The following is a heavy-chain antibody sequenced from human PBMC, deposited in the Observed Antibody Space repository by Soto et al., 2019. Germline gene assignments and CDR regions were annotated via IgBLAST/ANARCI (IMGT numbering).Heavy chain of an antibody. Sequence: SETLSLTCAVYGGSFSGYYWSWIRQPPGKGLEWIGEINHSGSTNYNPSLKSRVTISVDTSKNQFSLKLSSVTAADTAVYYCARGRITMVRGVIWFDPWGQGTLVTVYS. CDR1: GGSFSGYY. V-gene: IGHV4-34*01. CDR3: ARGRITMVRGVIWFDP. D-gene: IGHD3-10*01. CDR2: INHSGST. J-gene: IGHJ5*02.